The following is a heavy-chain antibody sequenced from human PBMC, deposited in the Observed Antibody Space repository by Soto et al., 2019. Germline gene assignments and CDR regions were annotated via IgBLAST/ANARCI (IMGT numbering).Heavy chain of an antibody. J-gene: IGHJ5*02. CDR1: GFTFSTYT. CDR2: ISSGAAYI. CDR3: AKNEGLAYYYDSSGYWVWFDP. Sequence: GGSLRLSCAASGFTFSTYTMNWVRQAPGKGLEWVSSISSGAAYIYYADSAKGRFTISRDNAENSLYLQMNSLRADDTAVYYCAKNEGLAYYYDSSGYWVWFDPWGQGTLVTVSS. V-gene: IGHV3-21*01. D-gene: IGHD3-22*01.